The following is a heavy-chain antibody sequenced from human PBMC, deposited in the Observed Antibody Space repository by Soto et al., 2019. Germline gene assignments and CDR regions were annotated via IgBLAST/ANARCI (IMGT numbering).Heavy chain of an antibody. V-gene: IGHV4-39*01. CDR3: ARLADCSSTSCSTPTFDY. CDR2: IYYSGST. D-gene: IGHD2-2*01. J-gene: IGHJ4*02. Sequence: QLQLQESGPGLVKPSETLSLTCTVSGGSISSSSYYWGWIRQPPGKGLEWIGSIYYSGSTYYNPSLKSRVTISVDTSKNQYSLKLSSVTAADTAVYYCARLADCSSTSCSTPTFDYWGQGTLVTVSS. CDR1: GGSISSSSYY.